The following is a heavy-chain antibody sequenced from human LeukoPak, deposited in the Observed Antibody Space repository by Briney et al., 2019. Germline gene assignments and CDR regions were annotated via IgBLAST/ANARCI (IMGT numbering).Heavy chain of an antibody. J-gene: IGHJ5*02. D-gene: IGHD3-10*01. V-gene: IGHV3-66*01. Sequence: GGSLRLSCAASGFTFSSYAMSWVRQAPGKGLEWVSVIYSGGSTYYADSVKGRFTISRDNSKNTLYLQMNSLRAEDTAVYYCATSGSYSNNWFDPWGQGTLVTVSS. CDR1: GFTFSSYA. CDR2: IYSGGST. CDR3: ATSGSYSNNWFDP.